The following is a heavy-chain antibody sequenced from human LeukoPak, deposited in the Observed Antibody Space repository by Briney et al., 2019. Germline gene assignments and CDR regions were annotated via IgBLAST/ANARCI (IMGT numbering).Heavy chain of an antibody. D-gene: IGHD2-2*01. J-gene: IGHJ4*02. V-gene: IGHV3-7*03. CDR3: AKDHRIPRSIVVVPAGYDY. CDR1: GLTFSTSW. Sequence: GGSLRLSCAASGLTFSTSWTNWVRQAPGKGLEWVASINPDGSAKYYVDSVKGRFTISRDNTKNTLYLQMNSLRAEDTAVYYCAKDHRIPRSIVVVPAGYDYWGQGTLVTVSS. CDR2: INPDGSAK.